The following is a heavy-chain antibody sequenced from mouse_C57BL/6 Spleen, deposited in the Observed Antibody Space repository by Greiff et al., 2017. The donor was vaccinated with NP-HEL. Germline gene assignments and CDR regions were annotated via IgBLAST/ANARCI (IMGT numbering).Heavy chain of an antibody. CDR1: GFTFTDYY. J-gene: IGHJ2*01. CDR2: VYPYNGGT. Sequence: VQLQQSGPVLVKPGPSVKISCKASGFTFTDYYMHWVKQSHGKSLEWIGLVYPYNGGTSYNQKFKGKATLTVDTSSSTAYMELNSLTSEDAAVYYCAKAYYGSRDYFDYWGQGTTLTVSS. V-gene: IGHV1-36*01. D-gene: IGHD1-1*01. CDR3: AKAYYGSRDYFDY.